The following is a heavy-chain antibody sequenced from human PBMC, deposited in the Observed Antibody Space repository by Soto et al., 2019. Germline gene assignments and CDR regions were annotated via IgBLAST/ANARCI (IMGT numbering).Heavy chain of an antibody. J-gene: IGHJ3*02. D-gene: IGHD3-22*01. CDR3: ARRDGYYYDSSGYYYAFEI. CDR1: GGSFSDYY. V-gene: IGHV4-34*01. Sequence: SETLSLTCSVYGGSFSDYYWSWIRQPPGKGLEWIGEINHSGSTNYNPSLKSRVTISVHTSKNQFSLKLSSVTAADTAVYYCARRDGYYYDSSGYYYAFEIWGQGTMVTVSS. CDR2: INHSGST.